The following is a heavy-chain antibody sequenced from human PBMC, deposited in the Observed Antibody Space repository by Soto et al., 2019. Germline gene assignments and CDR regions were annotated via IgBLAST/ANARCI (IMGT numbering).Heavy chain of an antibody. V-gene: IGHV4-4*07. Sequence: SETLSLTCTVSGASMNSYHWSWIRQPAGKGLEWIGHIHSSGSTNYNPSLTSRVTMSVDTSKNQFSLRLMSLKAADTAVDYCACDEGGAAAGITWFVPGCQGSLVAVSS. CDR3: ACDEGGAAAGITWFVP. CDR1: GASMNSYH. D-gene: IGHD6-13*01. CDR2: IHSSGST. J-gene: IGHJ5*02.